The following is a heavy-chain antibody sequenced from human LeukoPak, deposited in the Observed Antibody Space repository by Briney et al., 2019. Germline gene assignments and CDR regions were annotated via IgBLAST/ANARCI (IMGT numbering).Heavy chain of an antibody. Sequence: PSEILSLTCSVSGDSLNIYYWNWVRQSPGKGLEWIAYFFYTGTTSYNPSLKSRVNISVDKSKNLVSLTLRSVTAADTAVYYCARRTYHYHCLDVWGPGTTVIVSS. CDR3: ARRTYHYHCLDV. V-gene: IGHV4-59*08. J-gene: IGHJ6*02. D-gene: IGHD3/OR15-3a*01. CDR1: GDSLNIYY. CDR2: FFYTGTT.